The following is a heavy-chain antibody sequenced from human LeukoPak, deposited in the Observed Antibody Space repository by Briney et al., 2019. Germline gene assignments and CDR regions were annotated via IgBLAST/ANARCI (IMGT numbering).Heavy chain of an antibody. J-gene: IGHJ4*02. D-gene: IGHD3-9*01. CDR3: ARGKSPLRYFDWPRGY. CDR2: IIPIFSTA. CDR1: GGTFSSYT. Sequence: SVKVSCKASGGTFSSYTISWVRQAPGQGLEWMGGIIPIFSTADYAQNFQGRVTITADESTSTAYMELSSLRSEDTAVYYCARGKSPLRYFDWPRGYWGQGTLVTVSS. V-gene: IGHV1-69*13.